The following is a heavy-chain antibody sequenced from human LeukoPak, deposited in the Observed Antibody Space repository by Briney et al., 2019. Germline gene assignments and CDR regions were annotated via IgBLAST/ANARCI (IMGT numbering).Heavy chain of an antibody. CDR1: GFTFSSYA. CDR3: AKGSYYDSSGSFYFDY. CDR2: ISGSGDDT. J-gene: IGHJ4*02. D-gene: IGHD3-22*01. Sequence: GGSLRLSCAASGFTFSSYAMSWVRQAPGKGLEWVSGISGSGDDTYYADSVKGRFTISRDNSKNTLYVQVNSLGTEDTAAYYCAKGSYYDSSGSFYFDYWGQGTLVTVSS. V-gene: IGHV3-23*01.